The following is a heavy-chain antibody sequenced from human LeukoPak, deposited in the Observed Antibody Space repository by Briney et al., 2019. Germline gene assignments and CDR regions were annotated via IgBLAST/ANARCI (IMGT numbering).Heavy chain of an antibody. V-gene: IGHV1-8*01. D-gene: IGHD6-13*01. CDR3: ARGAKYSSSWYSFGSYYYYYGMDV. J-gene: IGHJ6*02. CDR1: GYTFTSYD. CDR2: MNPNSGNT. Sequence: ASVKVSCKASGYTFTSYDINWVRQATGQGLEWMGWMNPNSGNTGYAQKFQGRVTMTMNTSISTAYMELSSLRSEDTAVYYCARGAKYSSSWYSFGSYYYYYGMDVWGQGTTVTVSS.